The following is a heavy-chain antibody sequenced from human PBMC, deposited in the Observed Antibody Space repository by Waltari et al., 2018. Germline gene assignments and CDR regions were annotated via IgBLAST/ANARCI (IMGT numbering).Heavy chain of an antibody. CDR2: MSSSSSYI. CDR1: GFTFSSYS. CDR3: ARGSGGSGSYAYYFDY. V-gene: IGHV3-21*01. J-gene: IGHJ4*02. D-gene: IGHD3-10*01. Sequence: EVQLVESGGGLVKPGGSLRLSCAASGFTFSSYSMNWVRQAPGKGLEWVSSMSSSSSYIYSADSVKGRFTISRDNAKNSLYLQMNSLRAEDTAVYYCARGSGGSGSYAYYFDYWGQGTLVTVSS.